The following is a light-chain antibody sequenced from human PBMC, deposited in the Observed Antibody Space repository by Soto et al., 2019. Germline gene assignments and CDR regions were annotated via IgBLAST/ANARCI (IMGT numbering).Light chain of an antibody. CDR3: QQYGSSPPRT. V-gene: IGKV3-20*01. CDR1: QRISSNY. Sequence: EIELTHSTAALSLSPGERATLPCRASQRISSNYLAWYPHKPGQATSLLXXASXTRATGIPERFIGSGSGKDFTLNISRLDPEYFPVYYCQQYGSSPPRTFGQGTRLDIK. J-gene: IGKJ5*01. CDR2: ASX.